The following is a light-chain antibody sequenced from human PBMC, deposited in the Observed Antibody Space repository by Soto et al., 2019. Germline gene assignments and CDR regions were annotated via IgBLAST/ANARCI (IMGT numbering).Light chain of an antibody. J-gene: IGKJ3*01. CDR2: DAS. V-gene: IGKV3-11*01. CDR3: QQRSKWPPFA. Sequence: EIVLTQSPATLSLSPGERATLSCRASQSVSSYLAWYQQKHGQAPRLLIYDASNRATAIPARFSGSGSVTDFTLTISSLEHEDFAVYYCQQRSKWPPFAFGPGTKVDIK. CDR1: QSVSSY.